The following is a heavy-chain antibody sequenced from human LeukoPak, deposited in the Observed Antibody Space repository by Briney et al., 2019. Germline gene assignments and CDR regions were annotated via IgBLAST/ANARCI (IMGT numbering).Heavy chain of an antibody. J-gene: IGHJ4*02. V-gene: IGHV3-48*01. CDR2: ISSSSSTI. CDR3: AREVPNLDYFDY. CDR1: GFIFRSYS. Sequence: GGSLRLSCAASGFIFRSYSMNWVRQAPGKGLEWVSYISSSSSTIYYADSVKGRFTISRDNAKNSLYLHMNSLRAEDTAVYYCAREVPNLDYFDYWGQGTLVTVSS.